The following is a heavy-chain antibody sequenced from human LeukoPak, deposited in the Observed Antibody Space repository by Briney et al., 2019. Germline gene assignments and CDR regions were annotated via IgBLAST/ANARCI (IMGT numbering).Heavy chain of an antibody. CDR3: ARSLSTRPYYYYYMDV. D-gene: IGHD2-2*01. J-gene: IGHJ6*03. CDR1: GGTFSSYA. Sequence: SVKVSCKASGGTFSSYAISWVRQAPGQGLEWMGGIIPIFGTANYAQKFQGRVTITTDESTSTAYMELSSLRSEDTAVYYCARSLSTRPYYYYYMDVWGKGTTVTVSS. CDR2: IIPIFGTA. V-gene: IGHV1-69*05.